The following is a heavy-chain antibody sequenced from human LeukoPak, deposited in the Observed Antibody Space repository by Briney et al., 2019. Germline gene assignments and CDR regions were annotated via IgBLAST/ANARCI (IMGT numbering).Heavy chain of an antibody. J-gene: IGHJ5*02. CDR1: GFTFSSYG. V-gene: IGHV3-30*03. Sequence: GGSLRLSCAASGFTFSSYGMHWVRQAPGKGLEWVAVISYDGSNKYYADYAKGRFTISRDNSKNTLYLQMNSLRAEDTAVYYCARDPVPGVAGWFDPWGQGTLVTVSS. CDR2: ISYDGSNK. D-gene: IGHD2-15*01. CDR3: ARDPVPGVAGWFDP.